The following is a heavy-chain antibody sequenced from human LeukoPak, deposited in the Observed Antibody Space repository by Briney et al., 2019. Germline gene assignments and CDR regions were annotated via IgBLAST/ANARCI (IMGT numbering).Heavy chain of an antibody. D-gene: IGHD2-2*02. CDR1: GFMFTRYW. Sequence: GGSLRLSCAASGFMFTRYWMSWVRQTPGKGLDWVANIKQDGSEKYYVDSVKGRFTISRDNAKNSLYLQMNSLRVEDTAIYYCARDATSDTLGYWGQGTLVTVSS. V-gene: IGHV3-7*01. CDR2: IKQDGSEK. CDR3: ARDATSDTLGY. J-gene: IGHJ4*02.